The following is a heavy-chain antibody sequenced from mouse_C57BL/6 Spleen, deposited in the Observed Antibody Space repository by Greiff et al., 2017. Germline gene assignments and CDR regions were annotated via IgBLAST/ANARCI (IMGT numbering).Heavy chain of an antibody. V-gene: IGHV1-18*01. CDR3: ARKGDDYDPFAY. CDR2: INPNNGGT. Sequence: EVQLQQSGPELVKPGASVKIPCKASGYTFTDYNMDWVKQSHGKSLEWIGDINPNNGGTIYNQKFKGKATLTVDKSSSTAYMELRSLTSEDTAVYYCARKGDDYDPFAYWGQGTLVTVSA. D-gene: IGHD2-4*01. CDR1: GYTFTDYN. J-gene: IGHJ3*01.